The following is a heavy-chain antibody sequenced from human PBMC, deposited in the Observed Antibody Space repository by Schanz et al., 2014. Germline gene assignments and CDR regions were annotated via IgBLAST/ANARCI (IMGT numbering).Heavy chain of an antibody. D-gene: IGHD6-25*01. CDR1: GGTFSTYP. V-gene: IGHV1-8*02. Sequence: QVQLVQSVAEVKKPGSSMKVSCKASGGTFSTYPINWVRQAIGQGPEWMGWMQPDSGKTHYAEKFQGRVAMTRDVSISTAYMELSSLASEDTAVYYCARGQRRTIGRPFGPWGQGTLVTVSS. J-gene: IGHJ5*02. CDR3: ARGQRRTIGRPFGP. CDR2: MQPDSGKT.